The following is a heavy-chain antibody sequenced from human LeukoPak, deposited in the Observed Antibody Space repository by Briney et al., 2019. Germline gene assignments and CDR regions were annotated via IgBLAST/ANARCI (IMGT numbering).Heavy chain of an antibody. J-gene: IGHJ5*02. D-gene: IGHD3-10*01. CDR2: IYYSGST. CDR3: ARLYGSGSFWFDP. CDR1: GGSISSYY. V-gene: IGHV4-59*12. Sequence: SETLSLTCTVSGGSISSYYWSWIRQPPGKGLEWIGYIYYSGSTNYNPSLKSRVTISVDTSKNQFSLKLSSVTAADTAVYYCARLYGSGSFWFDPWGQGTLVTVSS.